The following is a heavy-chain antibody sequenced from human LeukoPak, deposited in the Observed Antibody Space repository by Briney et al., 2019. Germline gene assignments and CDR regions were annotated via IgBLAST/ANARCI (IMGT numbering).Heavy chain of an antibody. J-gene: IGHJ6*04. D-gene: IGHD3-10*02. Sequence: GGSLRLSCGASGFTFSSYGMNWVRQASGKGLEWVSYISSSGSTIYYADSVKGRFTISRDNAKNSLYLQMNSLRAEDTAVYYCAELGITMIGGVWGKGTTVTISS. CDR2: ISSSGSTI. V-gene: IGHV3-48*03. CDR1: GFTFSSYG. CDR3: AELGITMIGGV.